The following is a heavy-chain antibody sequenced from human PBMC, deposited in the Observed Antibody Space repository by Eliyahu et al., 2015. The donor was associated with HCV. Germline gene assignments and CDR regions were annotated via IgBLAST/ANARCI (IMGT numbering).Heavy chain of an antibody. CDR3: ARAIIAAAGKVGVDY. J-gene: IGHJ4*02. Sequence: LEWMGWMNPNSGNTGYAQKFQGRVTMTRNTSISTAYMELSSLRSEDTAVYYCARAIIAAAGKVGVDYWGQGTLVTVSS. V-gene: IGHV1-8*01. D-gene: IGHD6-13*01. CDR2: MNPNSGNT.